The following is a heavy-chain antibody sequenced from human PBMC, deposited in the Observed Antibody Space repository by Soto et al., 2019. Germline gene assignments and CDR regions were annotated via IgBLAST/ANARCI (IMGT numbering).Heavy chain of an antibody. Sequence: QVQLVQSGAEVKKPGSSVKVSCKASGGTFSSYTISWVRQAPGQGLEWMGRIIPILGIANYAQKFQGRVTIRADKSTSTAYMELSSLRSEDTAVYYCASLMSSGYYYGMDVWGQGTTVTVSS. D-gene: IGHD3-10*01. CDR2: IIPILGIA. J-gene: IGHJ6*02. CDR3: ASLMSSGYYYGMDV. CDR1: GGTFSSYT. V-gene: IGHV1-69*02.